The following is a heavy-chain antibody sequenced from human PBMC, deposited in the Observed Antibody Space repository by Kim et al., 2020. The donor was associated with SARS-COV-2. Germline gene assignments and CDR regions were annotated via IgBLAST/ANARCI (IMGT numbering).Heavy chain of an antibody. Sequence: SETLSLTCTVSGGSISSSSYYWGWIRQPPGKGLEWIGSIYYSGSTYYNPSLKSRVTISVDTSKNQFSLKLSSVTAADTAVYYCARPPGIAVARGAFDIWGQGTMVTVSS. V-gene: IGHV4-39*01. CDR2: IYYSGST. J-gene: IGHJ3*02. CDR3: ARPPGIAVARGAFDI. D-gene: IGHD6-19*01. CDR1: GGSISSSSYY.